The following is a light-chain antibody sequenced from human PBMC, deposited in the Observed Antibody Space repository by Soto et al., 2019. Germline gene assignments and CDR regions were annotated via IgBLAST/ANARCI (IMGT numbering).Light chain of an antibody. CDR1: QSVLYSSNNKNY. CDR3: QQYYSTPRT. V-gene: IGKV4-1*01. J-gene: IGKJ1*01. CDR2: WAS. Sequence: DIVMTQSPDSLAVSLGERATINCKSSQSVLYSSNNKNYLAWYQQKVGQPPKVVIYWASTRESGVPDRFSGSGSGTDFTLTISSLQAEDVAVYYCQQYYSTPRTFGQGTKVEIK.